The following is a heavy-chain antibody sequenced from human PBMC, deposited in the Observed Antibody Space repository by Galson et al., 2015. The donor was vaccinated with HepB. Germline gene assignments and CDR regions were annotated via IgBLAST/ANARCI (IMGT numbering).Heavy chain of an antibody. CDR3: ARDFGNFGVPISAFDV. J-gene: IGHJ3*01. CDR1: GFTFSDYA. CDR2: ISSDGNTK. Sequence: SLRLSCAASGFTFSDYAIHWVRQAPGQGLEWVTMISSDGNTKYYTDSVKGRFSFSRDNAKNTMYLQMNSLRPEDTAVYFCARDFGNFGVPISAFDVWGQGTMVTVSS. D-gene: IGHD3-3*01. V-gene: IGHV3-30*04.